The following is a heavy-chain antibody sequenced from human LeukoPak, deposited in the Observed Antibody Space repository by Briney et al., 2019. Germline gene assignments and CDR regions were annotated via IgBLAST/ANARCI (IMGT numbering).Heavy chain of an antibody. D-gene: IGHD3-22*01. V-gene: IGHV4-34*01. J-gene: IGHJ5*02. CDR2: INHSRST. CDR1: GGLFSVYY. Sequence: SDPLPLTCCVYGGLFSVYYWIWLRQPTGKGLVWIGEINHSRSTNYNPSLKSRVTISVDTSKNQYSLKLSAVTAADTAVYYCARGGVVNSSGYYYVNWFDPWGEGTLDTVSS. CDR3: ARGGVVNSSGYYYVNWFDP.